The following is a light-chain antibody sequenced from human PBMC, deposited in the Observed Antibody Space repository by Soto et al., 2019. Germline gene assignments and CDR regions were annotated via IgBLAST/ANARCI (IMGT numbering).Light chain of an antibody. CDR2: KAS. CDR1: QSISSW. V-gene: IGKV1-5*03. J-gene: IGKJ1*01. Sequence: DIQMTQSPSTLSASVGDRVTITCRASQSISSWLAWYQQKPGKAPNLLIYKASSLQSGVPSRFSRSGSGTEFTLTISSLQPDDCGTYYCQQYNDKSTFGQGTKVEIK. CDR3: QQYNDKST.